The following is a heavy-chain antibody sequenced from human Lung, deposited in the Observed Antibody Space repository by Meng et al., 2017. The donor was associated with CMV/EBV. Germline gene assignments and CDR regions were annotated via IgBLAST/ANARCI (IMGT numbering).Heavy chain of an antibody. Sequence: GGSLRLSCAASGLTFSSYGMSWVRQAPGKGLEWVSSIGATAGGTYYADSVKGRFTISRDNAKNTLYLQMNSLRAEDTAVYYCAKYSAVGERLYYFDYWGRGTRVTGSS. CDR2: IGATAGGT. J-gene: IGHJ4*02. D-gene: IGHD2-21*01. CDR3: AKYSAVGERLYYFDY. CDR1: GLTFSSYG. V-gene: IGHV3-23*01.